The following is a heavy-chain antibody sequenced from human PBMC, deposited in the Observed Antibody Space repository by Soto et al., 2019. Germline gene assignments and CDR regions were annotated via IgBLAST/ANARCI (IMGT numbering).Heavy chain of an antibody. CDR3: AKDLTVDHGMDV. J-gene: IGHJ6*02. D-gene: IGHD3-9*01. CDR2: ISYDGSNK. Sequence: QVQLVESGGGVVQPGRSLRLSCAASGFTFSSYSMHWVRQAPGKGLEWVAVISYDGSNKYYADSVKGRFTISRDNSKNTLYLQMNSLRAEDTAVYYCAKDLTVDHGMDVRGQGTTVTVSS. CDR1: GFTFSSYS. V-gene: IGHV3-30*18.